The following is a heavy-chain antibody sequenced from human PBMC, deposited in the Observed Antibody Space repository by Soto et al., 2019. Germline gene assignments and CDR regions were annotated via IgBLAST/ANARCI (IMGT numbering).Heavy chain of an antibody. CDR1: GDAIGSNNSY. CDR3: ARGGGYRYGLDP. CDR2: ISYSGTT. Sequence: LSLTRTISGDAIGSNNSYWTSIRQPPGEGLEWIGFISYSGTTSYSPSLKSRVAISLDTSKNQFSLSLSSVTAADTAVYYCARGGGYRYGLDPWGQRTLVTVS. V-gene: IGHV4-30-4*01. D-gene: IGHD5-18*01. J-gene: IGHJ5*02.